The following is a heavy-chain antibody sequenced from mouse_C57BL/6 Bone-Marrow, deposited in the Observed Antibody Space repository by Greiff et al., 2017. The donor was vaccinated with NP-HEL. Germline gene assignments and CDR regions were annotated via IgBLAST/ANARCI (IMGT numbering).Heavy chain of an antibody. J-gene: IGHJ3*01. CDR1: GFTFSDYY. D-gene: IGHD1-1*01. Sequence: EVQGVESGGGLVQPGGSLKLSCAASGFTFSDYYMYWVRQTPEKRLEWVAYISNGGGSTYYPDTVKGRFTISRDNAKNTLYLQMSRLKSEDTAMYYCANYYGSSPFAYWGQGTLVTVSA. CDR2: ISNGGGST. CDR3: ANYYGSSPFAY. V-gene: IGHV5-12*01.